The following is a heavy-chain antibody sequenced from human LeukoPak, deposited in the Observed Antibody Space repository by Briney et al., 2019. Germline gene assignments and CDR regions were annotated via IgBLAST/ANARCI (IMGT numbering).Heavy chain of an antibody. V-gene: IGHV1-24*01. D-gene: IGHD1-26*01. CDR2: FDPEDGEP. Sequence: ASGKVSCKVSGYTLTELSMHCVLQAPGTGLEWMGGFDPEDGEPIYPQKCQGRVTMTEHTSTDTAYLELSSVRPEDTALYYFATGLGLVGGDGFDIWGQGTMVTVCS. J-gene: IGHJ3*02. CDR3: ATGLGLVGGDGFDI. CDR1: GYTLTELS.